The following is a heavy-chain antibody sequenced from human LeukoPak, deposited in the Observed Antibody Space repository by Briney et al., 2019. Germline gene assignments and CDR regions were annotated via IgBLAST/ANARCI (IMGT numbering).Heavy chain of an antibody. CDR2: IYPGDSDT. CDR3: ARHPLTVTFGGAWGAFDI. D-gene: IGHD3-16*01. V-gene: IGHV5-51*01. Sequence: GESLKISCKGSGYSFTSYWIGWVRLMPGKGLEWMGIIYPGDSDTRYSPSFQGQVTISADKSISTAYLQWSSLKASDTAMYYCARHPLTVTFGGAWGAFDIWGQGTMVTVSS. CDR1: GYSFTSYW. J-gene: IGHJ3*02.